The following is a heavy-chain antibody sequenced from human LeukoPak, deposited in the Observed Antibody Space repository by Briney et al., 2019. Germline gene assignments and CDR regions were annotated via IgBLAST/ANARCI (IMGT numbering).Heavy chain of an antibody. D-gene: IGHD3-10*02. CDR3: ATAPDVLDY. J-gene: IGHJ4*02. CDR2: IRFDGNNK. CDR1: GFAFITYA. Sequence: PGGSLRLSWAGSGFAFITYAMHWVREAPGKGLEWVAYIRFDGNNKNYADSVKGRVTTSRDNSKKTLYLQVNNLRVEDTAVYYCATAPDVLDYWGQGTLVTVSS. V-gene: IGHV3-30*02.